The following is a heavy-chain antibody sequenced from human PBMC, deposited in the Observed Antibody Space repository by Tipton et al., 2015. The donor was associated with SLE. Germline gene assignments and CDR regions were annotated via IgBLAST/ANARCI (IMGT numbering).Heavy chain of an antibody. Sequence: QLVQSGVEVKKPGASVEVSCKASGYAFNNNGIIWVRQAPGQGLEWMGWVSGYNGNTNYAQKFQGRVTMTTDTSTSTAYMELRSLTSEDTAVYFCAREESGGYWDYWGQGILVTVSS. D-gene: IGHD2-15*01. J-gene: IGHJ4*02. CDR2: VSGYNGNT. CDR1: GYAFNNNG. V-gene: IGHV1-18*01. CDR3: AREESGGYWDY.